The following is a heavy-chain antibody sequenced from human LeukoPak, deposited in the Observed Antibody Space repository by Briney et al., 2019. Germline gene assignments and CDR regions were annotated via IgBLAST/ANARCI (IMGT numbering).Heavy chain of an antibody. CDR1: GFTFSSHA. CDR3: ASAGSGYLDF. CDR2: ISGSGGST. D-gene: IGHD3-10*01. Sequence: GGSLRLSCAASGFTFSSHAMSWVRQAPGKGLEWVSAISGSGGSTYYTDSVKGRFTISRDNAKTSLYLQMNSLRAEDTAVYYCASAGSGYLDFWGQGTLVTVSS. J-gene: IGHJ4*02. V-gene: IGHV3-23*01.